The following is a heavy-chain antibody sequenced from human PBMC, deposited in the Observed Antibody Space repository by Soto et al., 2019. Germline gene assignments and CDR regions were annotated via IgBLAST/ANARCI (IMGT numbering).Heavy chain of an antibody. CDR2: VSSGGST. J-gene: IGHJ4*02. V-gene: IGHV3-23*01. Sequence: GGSLRLSCAASGFTFTNYAMGWVRQAPGKGLEWVSVVSSGGSTYYADSVTGRFTVSRDNSKKTLSLQMNSLRAEDTAVYYCAKRSGAGGHFDYWGQGAMMTV. D-gene: IGHD2-15*01. CDR1: GFTFTNYA. CDR3: AKRSGAGGHFDY.